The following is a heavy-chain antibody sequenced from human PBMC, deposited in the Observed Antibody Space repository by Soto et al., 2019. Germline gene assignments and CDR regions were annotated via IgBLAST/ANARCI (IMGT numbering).Heavy chain of an antibody. D-gene: IGHD3-3*01. V-gene: IGHV3-23*01. CDR3: ARWSYLDY. CDR1: GFSFGSYA. J-gene: IGHJ4*02. CDR2: ISGSDGKT. Sequence: LRLSCAASGFSFGSYALSWVRQAPGKGLERVSTISGSDGKTFYADSVKGRFSISRDTSQSTLYLQMNSLRADDTAIYYCARWSYLDYWGQGTRVTVSS.